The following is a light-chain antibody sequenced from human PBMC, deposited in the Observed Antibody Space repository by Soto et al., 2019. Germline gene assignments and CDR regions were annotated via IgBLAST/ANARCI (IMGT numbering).Light chain of an antibody. V-gene: IGLV1-44*01. Sequence: QSVLTPPPSASGTPGQRVIISCSGSSSNIGSNTVNWYQQIPGTAPKLFIYSYNQRPSGVPDRFSGSKSDTSASLAISGLESEDEAEYYCAAWDDILSGVLFGGGTKLTVL. CDR1: SSNIGSNT. J-gene: IGLJ2*01. CDR3: AAWDDILSGVL. CDR2: SYN.